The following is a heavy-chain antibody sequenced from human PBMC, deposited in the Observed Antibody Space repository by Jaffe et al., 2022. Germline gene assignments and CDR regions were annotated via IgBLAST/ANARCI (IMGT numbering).Heavy chain of an antibody. D-gene: IGHD3-16*01. V-gene: IGHV3-9*01. CDR2: ISWHGGNL. CDR3: AKDRELGLNDAFDI. Sequence: EVQLVESGGDLVQPGRSLRLSCVASGFRIDDYAMHWVRQVPGKGLEWVSGISWHGGNLVYADSVKGRFTISRDNGNNSLYLQMNSLRGEDTALYYCAKDRELGLNDAFDIWGQGTMVTVSS. CDR1: GFRIDDYA. J-gene: IGHJ3*02.